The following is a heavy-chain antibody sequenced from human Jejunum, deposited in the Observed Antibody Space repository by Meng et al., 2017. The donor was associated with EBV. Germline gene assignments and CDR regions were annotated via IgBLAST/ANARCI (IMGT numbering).Heavy chain of an antibody. D-gene: IGHD3-16*02. CDR2: MNPNSGNT. CDR3: ARGRVWGSYQDY. Sequence: QVDLVQSGAEVKKPGASVKVSCNASGYTVTSYDINWVRQDTGQGLEWMGWMNPNSGNTGYEQKFQGRVTMTRNTSISTAYMELSSLRSEDTAVYYCARGRVWGSYQDYWGQGTLVTVSS. V-gene: IGHV1-8*01. J-gene: IGHJ4*02. CDR1: GYTVTSYD.